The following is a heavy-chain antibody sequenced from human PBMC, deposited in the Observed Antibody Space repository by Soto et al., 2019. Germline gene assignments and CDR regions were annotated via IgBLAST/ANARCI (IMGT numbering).Heavy chain of an antibody. Sequence: QVQLVESGGGLVKPGGSLSLSCAASGFTFNDYYISWIRQSLGKGLECVSYSSGRDNTIYYADSVKGRFTISRDNAKNSLYLQMNSLKAEDTAVYYGAVANWGSSDAFDIWGQGTMVTVSS. CDR3: AVANWGSSDAFDI. CDR2: SSGRDNTI. D-gene: IGHD7-27*01. J-gene: IGHJ3*02. V-gene: IGHV3-11*01. CDR1: GFTFNDYY.